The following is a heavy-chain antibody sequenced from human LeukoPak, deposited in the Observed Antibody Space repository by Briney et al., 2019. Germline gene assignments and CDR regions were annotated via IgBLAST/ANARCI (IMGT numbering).Heavy chain of an antibody. CDR2: IYYSGST. D-gene: IGHD6-13*01. Sequence: SETLSLTCTVSGGSISSSSYYWGWIRQPPGKGLEWIGSIYYSGSTYYNPSLKSRVTISVDTSKNQFPLKLSSVTAADTAVYYCARGGSSWYRTTLFDYWGQGTLVTVSS. V-gene: IGHV4-39*06. J-gene: IGHJ4*02. CDR1: GGSISSSSYY. CDR3: ARGGSSWYRTTLFDY.